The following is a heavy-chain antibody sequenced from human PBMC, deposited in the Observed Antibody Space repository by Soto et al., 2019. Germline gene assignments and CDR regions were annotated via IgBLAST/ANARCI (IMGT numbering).Heavy chain of an antibody. D-gene: IGHD2-8*01. J-gene: IGHJ6*03. Sequence: HPGGSLRLSCAASGFTFSNYGMSWVRQAPGKGLEWVSAITVSGDTTYYADSVKGRFTMSRDNSKNTLFLQMNSLRAEDTAVYYCGYCTSAVCPERYSYYLDVWGTGTTVTAP. CDR3: GYCTSAVCPERYSYYLDV. V-gene: IGHV3-23*01. CDR1: GFTFSNYG. CDR2: ITVSGDTT.